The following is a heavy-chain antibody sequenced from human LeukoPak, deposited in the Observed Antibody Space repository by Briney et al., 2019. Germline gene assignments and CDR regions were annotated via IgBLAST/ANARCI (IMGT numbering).Heavy chain of an antibody. V-gene: IGHV1-2*02. CDR2: INPDVGET. J-gene: IGHJ3*02. D-gene: IGHD3-9*01. CDR1: LYRFTAYY. CDR3: ARDHPISGRWLFDI. Sequence: GASVKVSCKASLYRFTAYYMNWLRQAPGQGVEWMGWINPDVGETHSAQKFLGRVTMTGDTSITTAYMELRDLRSDDTAVYYCARDHPISGRWLFDIWGQGTMVTVSS.